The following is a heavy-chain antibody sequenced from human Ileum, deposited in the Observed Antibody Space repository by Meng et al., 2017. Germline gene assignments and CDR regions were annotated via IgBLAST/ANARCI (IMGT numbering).Heavy chain of an antibody. V-gene: IGHV4-4*02. Sequence: VEVEESGPGLVKSSGTWSLTCLVSGGSISSSFYGSWVRQSPGKGLEWIGQIYLAGSPNYNPSLESRVTISVDKSKNQFSLRLASVTAADTAIFYCVRHGGKYFDSWGQGTLVTVSS. D-gene: IGHD2-15*01. J-gene: IGHJ4*02. CDR3: VRHGGKYFDS. CDR1: GGSISSSFY. CDR2: IYLAGSP.